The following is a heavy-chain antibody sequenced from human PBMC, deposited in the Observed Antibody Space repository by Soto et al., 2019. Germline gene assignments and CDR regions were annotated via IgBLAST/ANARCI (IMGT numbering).Heavy chain of an antibody. CDR2: ISGSGGST. J-gene: IGHJ4*02. V-gene: IGHV3-23*01. CDR3: AKDDRAIHSTVTPYFDY. Sequence: GGSLRLSCAASGFTFSSYAMSWVRQAPGKGLEWVSAISGSGGSTYYADSVKGRFTISRDNSKNTLYLQMNSLRAEDTAVYYCAKDDRAIHSTVTPYFDYWGQGTLVTVSS. CDR1: GFTFSSYA. D-gene: IGHD4-4*01.